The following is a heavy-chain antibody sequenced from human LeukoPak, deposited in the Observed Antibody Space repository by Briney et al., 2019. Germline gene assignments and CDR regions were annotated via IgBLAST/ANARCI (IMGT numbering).Heavy chain of an antibody. D-gene: IGHD3-22*01. CDR3: ARDFLYRGYYAPIDY. CDR2: ISSSSSYI. CDR1: GFTFSSYS. Sequence: GGSLRLSCPASGFTFSSYSMNWVRQAPGKGLEWVSSISSSSSYIYYADSVKGRFTISRDNAKNSLYLQMNSLRAEDTAVYYCARDFLYRGYYAPIDYWGQGTLVTVSS. J-gene: IGHJ4*02. V-gene: IGHV3-21*01.